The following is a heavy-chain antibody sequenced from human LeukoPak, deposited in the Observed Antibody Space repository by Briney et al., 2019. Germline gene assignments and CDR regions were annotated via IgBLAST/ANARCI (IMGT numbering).Heavy chain of an antibody. Sequence: GESLNISCKGSEYTFTNYWIGWVRQMPGKRLEWMGIIHPGDSDTRYSPSFQGQVTISADKSINTAYLQWSSLKASDTAMYYCARQVMSTVTASVYWYFDLWGRGTLVTVSS. CDR1: EYTFTNYW. CDR3: ARQVMSTVTASVYWYFDL. CDR2: IHPGDSDT. V-gene: IGHV5-51*01. J-gene: IGHJ2*01. D-gene: IGHD4-17*01.